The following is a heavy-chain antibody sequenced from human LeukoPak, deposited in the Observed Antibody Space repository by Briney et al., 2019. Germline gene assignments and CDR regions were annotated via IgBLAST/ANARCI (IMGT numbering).Heavy chain of an antibody. V-gene: IGHV3-53*01. Sequence: GGSLRLSCVASGFTVSSNYMNWVRQAPGKGLAWVSIIYSGERTYYADSVKGRFTISRDTSKNTLYLHMNSLRAEDTGMYYCARDNSASIDYWGQGTLVTVSS. CDR1: GFTVSSNY. J-gene: IGHJ4*02. CDR2: IYSGERT. D-gene: IGHD1-1*01. CDR3: ARDNSASIDY.